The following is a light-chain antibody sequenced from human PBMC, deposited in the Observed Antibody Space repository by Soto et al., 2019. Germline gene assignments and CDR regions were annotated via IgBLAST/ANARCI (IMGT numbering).Light chain of an antibody. Sequence: QSALTQPASVSGSPGQSIAISCTGTSSDVGGCDYVSWYQQHPDKAPKLIVYEVTHRPSGVSSRFSGSKSGNTASLTISGLQAEDEADYYCSSLRSGSTRVFGTGTKVTVL. J-gene: IGLJ1*01. V-gene: IGLV2-14*01. CDR2: EVT. CDR1: SSDVGGCDY. CDR3: SSLRSGSTRV.